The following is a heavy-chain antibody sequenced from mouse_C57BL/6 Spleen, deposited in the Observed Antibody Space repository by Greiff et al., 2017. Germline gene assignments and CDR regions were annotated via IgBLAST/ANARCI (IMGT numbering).Heavy chain of an antibody. CDR1: GYTFTSYW. Sequence: QVQLQQPGAELVRPGTSVKLSCKASGYTFTSYWMHWVKQRPGQGLEWIGVIDPSDSYTNYNQKFKGKATLTVDKSSSPAYMQLSSLTSEDSAVYYCARSKPYGSSDYYAMDYWGQGTSVTVSS. V-gene: IGHV1-59*01. J-gene: IGHJ4*01. CDR3: ARSKPYGSSDYYAMDY. CDR2: IDPSDSYT. D-gene: IGHD1-1*01.